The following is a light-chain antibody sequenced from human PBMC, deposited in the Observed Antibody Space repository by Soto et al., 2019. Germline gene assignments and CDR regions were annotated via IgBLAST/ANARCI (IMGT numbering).Light chain of an antibody. CDR2: GAS. J-gene: IGKJ1*01. V-gene: IGKV3-20*01. Sequence: EIVLTQSPGTLSFSPGERATLSCRASQSVSSTSLAWYQQNPGQAPRLLIYGASSRATGIPDRFSGSGSGTDFTLTISRLEPEDFAVYYCQHYDSSPPSTFAQGPKVDIK. CDR3: QHYDSSPPST. CDR1: QSVSSTS.